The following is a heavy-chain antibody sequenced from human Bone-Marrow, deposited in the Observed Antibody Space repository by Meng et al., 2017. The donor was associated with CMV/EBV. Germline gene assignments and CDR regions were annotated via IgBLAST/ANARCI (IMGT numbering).Heavy chain of an antibody. J-gene: IGHJ6*02. V-gene: IGHV3-48*03. CDR3: ARVLRFLDGYYYYGMDV. CDR1: GFTFSSYE. D-gene: IGHD3-3*01. Sequence: GESLKISCAASGFTFSSYEMNWVRQAPGKGLEWVSYISSSGSTIYYADYVKGRFTISRDNAKNSLYLQMNRLRAEDTAVYYCARVLRFLDGYYYYGMDVWGQGTTVTVSS. CDR2: ISSSGSTI.